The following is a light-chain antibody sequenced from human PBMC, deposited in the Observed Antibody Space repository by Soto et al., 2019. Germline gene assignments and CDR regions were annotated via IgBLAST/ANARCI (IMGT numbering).Light chain of an antibody. Sequence: QSALTQPPSASGSPGQSVTISCTGTSSDVGGYNYVSWYQQHPGKAPKLMIYEVSKRPSGVPDRFSGSKSGNTASLTVSGLQAEDEADYYCSSYLGSIPKVFGGGTKLTVL. CDR2: EVS. V-gene: IGLV2-8*01. CDR1: SSDVGGYNY. CDR3: SSYLGSIPKV. J-gene: IGLJ3*02.